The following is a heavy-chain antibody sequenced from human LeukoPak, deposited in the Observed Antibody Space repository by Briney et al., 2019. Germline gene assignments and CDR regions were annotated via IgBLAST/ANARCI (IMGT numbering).Heavy chain of an antibody. J-gene: IGHJ6*02. CDR3: ARAGYSSSWFEYGMDV. D-gene: IGHD6-13*01. CDR2: ISSSGSTI. Sequence: GGSLRLSCAATGFTFSSYEMNWVRQAPGKGLEWVSYISSSGSTIYYADSVKGRFTISRDNAKNSLYLQMNSLRAEDTAVYYCARAGYSSSWFEYGMDVWGQGTTVTVSS. CDR1: GFTFSSYE. V-gene: IGHV3-48*03.